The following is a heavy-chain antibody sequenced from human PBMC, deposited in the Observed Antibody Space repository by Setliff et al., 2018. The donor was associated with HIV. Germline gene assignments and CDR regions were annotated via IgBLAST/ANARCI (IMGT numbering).Heavy chain of an antibody. CDR1: GGSISNGDHY. V-gene: IGHV4-30-4*08. CDR2: IYYTGDT. D-gene: IGHD4-17*01. J-gene: IGHJ4*02. Sequence: SETLSLTCTVSGGSISNGDHYWAWIRQSPGKGLEWIGYIYYTGDTYYRSSLESRVTISVDTSNNQFSLRLKSVTAADTAVYYCASSPAWRSDYGLHTFDYWGQGTLVTVSS. CDR3: ASSPAWRSDYGLHTFDY.